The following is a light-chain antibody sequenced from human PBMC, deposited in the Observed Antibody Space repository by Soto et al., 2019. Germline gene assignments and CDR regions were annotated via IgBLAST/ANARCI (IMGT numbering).Light chain of an antibody. CDR2: DVS. V-gene: IGKV3-15*01. CDR1: QSVNSN. Sequence: EIVMTQSPDTLSVSPGETATLSCRASQSVNSNLAWYQQKPGQAPRLLISDVSTRAAGLPARFSGSGSGTEFTLTISSLQSEDFAVYFCQQSNNWPKTFGQGTKVEIK. J-gene: IGKJ1*01. CDR3: QQSNNWPKT.